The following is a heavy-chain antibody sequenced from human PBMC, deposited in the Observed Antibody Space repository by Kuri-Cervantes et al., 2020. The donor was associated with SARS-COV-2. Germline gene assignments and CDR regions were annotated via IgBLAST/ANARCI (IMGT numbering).Heavy chain of an antibody. V-gene: IGHV3-21*01. Sequence: GESLKISCAASGFTFITYTMNWVRQAPGKGLEWISSISSGSNYIYYADSVKGRFTISRDNAKNSLYLQMNSLRAEDTAVYYCARDQGWAPGSSDYFDYWGQGTLVTVSS. D-gene: IGHD6-6*01. CDR1: GFTFITYT. CDR2: ISSGSNYI. CDR3: ARDQGWAPGSSDYFDY. J-gene: IGHJ4*02.